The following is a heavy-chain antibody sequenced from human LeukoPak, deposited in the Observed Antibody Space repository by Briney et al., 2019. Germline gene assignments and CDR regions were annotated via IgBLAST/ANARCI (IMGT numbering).Heavy chain of an antibody. Sequence: GGSLRLSCAASGFAVSSNYMSWVRQAPGKGLEWVSVIYSGGSTYYADSVKGRFTISRDNSKNTLYLQMNSLRAEDTAVYYCARDVALTGYYNFDYWGQGTLVTVSS. CDR2: IYSGGST. V-gene: IGHV3-53*01. D-gene: IGHD3-9*01. CDR3: ARDVALTGYYNFDY. CDR1: GFAVSSNY. J-gene: IGHJ4*02.